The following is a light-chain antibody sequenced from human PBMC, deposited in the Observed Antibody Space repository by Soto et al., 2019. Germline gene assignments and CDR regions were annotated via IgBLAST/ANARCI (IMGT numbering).Light chain of an antibody. J-gene: IGKJ3*01. CDR2: GAS. CDR3: QQYDSSPFT. Sequence: EIVLTQSPGTLSLSPGERGTLSCRASQRVSSSYLAWYQQKPGQAPRLLIYGASSRATGIPDRFSGSGSGTDFTLTISRLEPEDFAVYYCQQYDSSPFTFGPGTKVDIK. V-gene: IGKV3-20*01. CDR1: QRVSSSY.